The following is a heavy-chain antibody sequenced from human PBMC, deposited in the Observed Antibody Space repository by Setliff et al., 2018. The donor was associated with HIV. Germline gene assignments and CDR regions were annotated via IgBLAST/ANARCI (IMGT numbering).Heavy chain of an antibody. Sequence: GGSLRLSCAASGFPFSTYSMHWVRQAPGKGLEWVAIISFDGSIKFYADSVKGRFTISRDNHKNTLYLQMNSLRAEDTAVYYCARIRGFCSGGSCYPYYYYAMDVWGQGTTVTVSS. CDR3: ARIRGFCSGGSCYPYYYYAMDV. J-gene: IGHJ6*02. CDR1: GFPFSTYS. D-gene: IGHD2-15*01. CDR2: ISFDGSIK. V-gene: IGHV3-30-3*01.